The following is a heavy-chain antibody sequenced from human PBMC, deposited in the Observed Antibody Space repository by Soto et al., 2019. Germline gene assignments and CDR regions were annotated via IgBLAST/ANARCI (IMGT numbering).Heavy chain of an antibody. CDR3: ARGPSSLTRFDY. J-gene: IGHJ4*02. CDR1: GFTFSSYW. CDR2: ISYDGANK. D-gene: IGHD2-2*01. V-gene: IGHV3-30-3*01. Sequence: GGSLRFSCAASGFTFSSYWTSWVRQAPGKGLEWVAVISYDGANKNYADSVKGRFTISRDNSKNTLYLQMNSLRAEDTAVYYCARGPSSLTRFDYWGQGTLVTVSS.